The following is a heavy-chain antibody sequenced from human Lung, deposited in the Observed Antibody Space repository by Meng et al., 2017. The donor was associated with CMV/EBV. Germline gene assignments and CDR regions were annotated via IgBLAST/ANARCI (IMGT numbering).Heavy chain of an antibody. CDR3: ARVEVGITSGDY. CDR2: INAYNGDT. J-gene: IGHJ4*02. D-gene: IGHD1-26*01. Sequence: QVHLLQCGPEVKKPGASVRVSCKASGYTFGSYGICWVRQAPGQGLEWMGWINAYNGDTNYAQTLQGRVTMTTDTSTSTAYMELRSLRSDDTAVYYCARVEVGITSGDYWGQGTLVTVSS. CDR1: GYTFGSYG. V-gene: IGHV1-18*01.